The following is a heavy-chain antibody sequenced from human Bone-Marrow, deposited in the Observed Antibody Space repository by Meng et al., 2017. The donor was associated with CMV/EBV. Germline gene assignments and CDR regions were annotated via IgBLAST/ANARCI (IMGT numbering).Heavy chain of an antibody. CDR3: ATEVGATRFFDY. V-gene: IGHV1-69*01. CDR2: PIFGTA. Sequence: PIFGTANYAQKFQGRVTITADESTSTAYMELSSLRSEDTAVYYCATEVGATRFFDYWGQGTLVTVSS. D-gene: IGHD1-26*01. J-gene: IGHJ4*02.